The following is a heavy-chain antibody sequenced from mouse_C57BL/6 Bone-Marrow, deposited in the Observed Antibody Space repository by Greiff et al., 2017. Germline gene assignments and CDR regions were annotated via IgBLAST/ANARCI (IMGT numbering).Heavy chain of an antibody. CDR1: GFNIKDYY. Sequence: EVKVVESGAELVKPGASVKLSCTASGFNIKDYYMHWVKQRTEQGLEWIGRIDPEDGETKYAPKFQGKATITADTSSNTAYLQLSSQTSEDTAVYYCARRYYGNYAWFAYWGQGTLVTVSA. V-gene: IGHV14-2*01. J-gene: IGHJ3*01. CDR2: IDPEDGET. D-gene: IGHD2-1*01. CDR3: ARRYYGNYAWFAY.